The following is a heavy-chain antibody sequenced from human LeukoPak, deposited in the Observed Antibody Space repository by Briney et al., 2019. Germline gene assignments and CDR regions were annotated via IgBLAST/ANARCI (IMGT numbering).Heavy chain of an antibody. J-gene: IGHJ4*02. V-gene: IGHV3-21*01. D-gene: IGHD6-19*01. CDR1: GFTVSNTY. Sequence: PGGSLRLSCAASGFTVSNTYMSWVRQAPGKGLEWVSSISSSSSYIYYADSVKGRFTISRDNAKNSLYLQMNSLRAEDTAVYYCARERSSGWYDLDYWGQGTLVTVSS. CDR2: ISSSSSYI. CDR3: ARERSSGWYDLDY.